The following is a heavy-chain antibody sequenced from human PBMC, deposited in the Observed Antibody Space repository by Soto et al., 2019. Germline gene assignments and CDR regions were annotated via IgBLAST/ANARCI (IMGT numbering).Heavy chain of an antibody. V-gene: IGHV3-30*03. D-gene: IGHD2-8*01. CDR1: GFTFSNYG. J-gene: IGHJ4*02. Sequence: QVQLVESGGGVVQPGRSLRLSCAASGFTFSNYGMHWVRQAPGTGLEWVALISHDGSNQYYADSVKGRFTISRDNSKNTLYLQMNSPRSEDTAVYYCARDPSPRAWCYPGYWGQGTLVTVSS. CDR3: ARDPSPRAWCYPGY. CDR2: ISHDGSNQ.